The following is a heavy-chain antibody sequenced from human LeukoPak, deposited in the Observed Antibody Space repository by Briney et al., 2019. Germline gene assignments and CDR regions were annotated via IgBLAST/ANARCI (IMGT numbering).Heavy chain of an antibody. CDR3: ARDPHYDILTGSDYYGMDV. D-gene: IGHD3-9*01. V-gene: IGHV3-7*03. J-gene: IGHJ6*02. CDR1: GFTFSTYW. Sequence: GGSLRLSCAASGFTFSTYWMSWVRQAPGKGLEWVANIKQDGSEKYYVDSVKGRFTISRDNSKNTLYLQMNSLRAEDTAVYYCARDPHYDILTGSDYYGMDVWGQGTTVTVSS. CDR2: IKQDGSEK.